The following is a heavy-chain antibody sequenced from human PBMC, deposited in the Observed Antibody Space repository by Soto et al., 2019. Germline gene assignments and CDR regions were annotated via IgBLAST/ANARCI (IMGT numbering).Heavy chain of an antibody. D-gene: IGHD3-22*01. CDR1: GGSISSGGYY. V-gene: IGHV4-61*08. CDR3: ARAEGYYYDSSGYFPYFDY. CDR2: IYYTGST. J-gene: IGHJ4*02. Sequence: SETLSLTCTVSGGSISSGGYYWSWIRQHPGKGLEWIGYIYYTGSTVYNPSFKSRVTISVDTSKNQFSLKLNSVTAADTAVYYCARAEGYYYDSSGYFPYFDYWGQGTLVTVSS.